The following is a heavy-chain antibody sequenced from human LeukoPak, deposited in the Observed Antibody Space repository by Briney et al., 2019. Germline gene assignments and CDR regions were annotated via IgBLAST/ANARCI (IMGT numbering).Heavy chain of an antibody. Sequence: ASVKVSCKASGYTFTAFYMHWVRQAPGQGLEWMGWINPNSGATNYAQKFQGRVTMTRDTSISTAYMELNGLRSDDTAVYYCARQLQLLDYWGQGTLVTVSS. CDR1: GYTFTAFY. J-gene: IGHJ4*02. CDR2: INPNSGAT. D-gene: IGHD6-13*01. V-gene: IGHV1-2*02. CDR3: ARQLQLLDY.